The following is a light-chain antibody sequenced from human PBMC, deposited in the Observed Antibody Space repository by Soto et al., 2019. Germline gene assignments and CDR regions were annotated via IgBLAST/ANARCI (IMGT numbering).Light chain of an antibody. J-gene: IGLJ1*01. CDR3: CSYAGSGDV. CDR1: SSDVGSYNL. Sequence: QSALTQPASVSGSPGQSITISCTGTSSDVGSYNLVSWYQQHPGKAPKLMIYEVSKRPSGVSNRFSGSKSGNTASLTISGLQAEDEADYYCCSYAGSGDVFGTGTQLTVL. V-gene: IGLV2-23*02. CDR2: EVS.